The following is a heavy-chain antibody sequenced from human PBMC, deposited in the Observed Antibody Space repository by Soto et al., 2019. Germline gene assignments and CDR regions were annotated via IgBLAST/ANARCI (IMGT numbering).Heavy chain of an antibody. Sequence: QVQLVQSGAEVKKPGSSVKVSCKASGGTFSSYTISWVRQAHGQGLECMGRIIPILGIANYAQKFQGRVTITADKSTSTAYMELSSLRSEDTAVYYRARDGGYSSSWYNGYFQHWGQGTLVTVSS. D-gene: IGHD6-13*01. J-gene: IGHJ1*01. CDR3: ARDGGYSSSWYNGYFQH. V-gene: IGHV1-69*08. CDR2: IIPILGIA. CDR1: GGTFSSYT.